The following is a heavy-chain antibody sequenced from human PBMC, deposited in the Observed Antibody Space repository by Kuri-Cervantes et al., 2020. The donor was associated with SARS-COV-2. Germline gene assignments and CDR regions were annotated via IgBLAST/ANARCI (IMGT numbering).Heavy chain of an antibody. CDR2: ISSSSSYI. V-gene: IGHV3-21*01. CDR3: AKDQHGIVVVVAAIES. Sequence: GESLKISCAASGFTFSSYSMNWVRQAPGKGLEWVSSISSSSSYIYYADSVKGRFTISRDNSKNMLFLQMDSLRVEDSAVYYCAKDQHGIVVVVAAIESWGQGIPVTVSS. CDR1: GFTFSSYS. D-gene: IGHD2-15*01. J-gene: IGHJ5*01.